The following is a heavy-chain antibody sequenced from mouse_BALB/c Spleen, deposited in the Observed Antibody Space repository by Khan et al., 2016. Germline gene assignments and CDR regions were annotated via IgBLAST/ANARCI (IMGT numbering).Heavy chain of an antibody. V-gene: IGHV9-3-1*01. CDR1: GYTFTNYG. Sequence: QIQLVQSGPELKKPGETVNISCKASGYTFTNYGMNWVKQAPGKGLKWMGWINTYTGEPTYADDFKGRFAFSLETSASTAYLQINNLKNEDTATYFCARSPTGAMDYWGQGTSVTVSS. J-gene: IGHJ4*01. CDR3: ARSPTGAMDY. CDR2: INTYTGEP. D-gene: IGHD1-1*01.